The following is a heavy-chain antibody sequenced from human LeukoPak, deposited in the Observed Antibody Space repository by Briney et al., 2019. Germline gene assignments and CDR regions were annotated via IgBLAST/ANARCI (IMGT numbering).Heavy chain of an antibody. CDR1: GFSFSSYE. J-gene: IGHJ4*02. CDR3: VRDATETIVGWAYFDY. CDR2: ITSGGTSI. Sequence: PGGSLRLSCVASGFSFSSYEMNWVRQAPGKGLEWLSHITSGGTSIHYADSVKGRFTISRDDAKSSLYLQMNSLREEDTAVYHCVRDATETIVGWAYFDYWGPGSLVTVSS. V-gene: IGHV3-48*03. D-gene: IGHD4-17*01.